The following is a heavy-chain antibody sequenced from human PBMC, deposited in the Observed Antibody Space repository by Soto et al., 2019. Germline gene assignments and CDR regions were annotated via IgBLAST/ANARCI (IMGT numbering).Heavy chain of an antibody. CDR3: ARRGDYVGGTKRWSPYFDY. D-gene: IGHD3-16*01. V-gene: IGHV4-59*08. CDR2: ISYSGST. CDR1: GGSISSYY. J-gene: IGHJ4*02. Sequence: QVQLQESGPGLVKPSETLSLTCTVSGGSISSYYWSWIRQPPGKGLEWIGYISYSGSTNYNPSRKRRGTRAEDTSKNQCALKRSSVTGADTAVYYWARRGDYVGGTKRWSPYFDYWGQGSLVTVSS.